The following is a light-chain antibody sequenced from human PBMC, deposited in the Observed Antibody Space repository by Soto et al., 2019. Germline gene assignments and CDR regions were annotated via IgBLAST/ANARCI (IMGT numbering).Light chain of an antibody. J-gene: IGLJ1*01. CDR3: CSYAGSHNQV. Sequence: ALTQPASVSGSPGQSITISCTGTRSDVGSYNLVSWYQQHPGKAPKLMIYEGSKRPSGVSNPFSGSKSGNTASLTISGLQAEDEADYYCCSYAGSHNQVFGTGTKVTVL. CDR1: RSDVGSYNL. CDR2: EGS. V-gene: IGLV2-23*01.